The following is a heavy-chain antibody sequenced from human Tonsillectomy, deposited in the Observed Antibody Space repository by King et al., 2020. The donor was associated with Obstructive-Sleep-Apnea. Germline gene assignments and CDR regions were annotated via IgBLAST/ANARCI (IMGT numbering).Heavy chain of an antibody. J-gene: IGHJ6*02. CDR1: GGSISSGDYY. Sequence: QLQESGPGLVKPSQTLSLTCTVSGGSISSGDYYWSWIRQPPGKGLEWIGYIFYSGDTDYNPSFKSRVTISVDTSKNQFSLKLSSVTAAGTAVYYCARITTENYYYGMDVGGQGTTVTVSS. CDR2: IFYSGDT. D-gene: IGHD1-1*01. CDR3: ARITTENYYYGMDV. V-gene: IGHV4-30-4*01.